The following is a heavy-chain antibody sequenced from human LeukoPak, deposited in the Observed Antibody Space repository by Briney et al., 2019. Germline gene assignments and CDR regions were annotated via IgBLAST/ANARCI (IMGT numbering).Heavy chain of an antibody. CDR3: AKEPVAVAGIPPDY. D-gene: IGHD6-19*01. V-gene: IGHV3-23*01. J-gene: IGHJ4*02. CDR1: GFTFSSYG. Sequence: GGTLRPSCAASGFTFSSYGMSWVRQAPGKGLEWVSAISGSGGSTYYADSVKGRFTISRDNSKNTLYLQMNSLRAEDTAVYYCAKEPVAVAGIPPDYWGQGTLVTVSS. CDR2: ISGSGGST.